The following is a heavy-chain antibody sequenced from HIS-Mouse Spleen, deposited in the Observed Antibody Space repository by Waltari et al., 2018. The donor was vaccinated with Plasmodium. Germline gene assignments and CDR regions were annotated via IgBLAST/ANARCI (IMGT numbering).Heavy chain of an antibody. CDR1: VGSLSSYY. CDR3: ARHRYSSSWYSY. V-gene: IGHV4-59*08. CDR2: IYYSGST. D-gene: IGHD6-13*01. Sequence: QVQLQESGPGLVKPSETLSLTCTVSVGSLSSYYWSWIRQPPGKGLEWIGYIYYSGSTNYNPSLKSRVTISVDTSKNQFSLKLSSVTAADTAVYYCARHRYSSSWYSYWGQGTLVTVSS. J-gene: IGHJ4*02.